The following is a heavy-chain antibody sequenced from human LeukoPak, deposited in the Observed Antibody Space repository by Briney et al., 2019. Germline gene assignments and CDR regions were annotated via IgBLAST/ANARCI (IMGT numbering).Heavy chain of an antibody. J-gene: IGHJ4*02. CDR2: VDPEDGET. D-gene: IGHD1-14*01. Sequence: GASVKVSCKASGYTFTDYYMHWVQQAPGKGLEWMGRVDPEDGETIYAEKFQGRVTITADTSTDTAYMELSSLRSEGTAVYYCATLGTGFDYWGQGTLVTVSS. CDR3: ATLGTGFDY. CDR1: GYTFTDYY. V-gene: IGHV1-69-2*01.